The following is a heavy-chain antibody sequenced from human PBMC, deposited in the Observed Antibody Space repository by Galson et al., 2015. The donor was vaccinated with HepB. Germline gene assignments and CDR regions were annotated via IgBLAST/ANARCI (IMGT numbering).Heavy chain of an antibody. Sequence: SVKVSCKASGSTFTGYYMHWVRQAPGQGLEWVGWISPKSGGTNYAQKFQGLVTMTRDTSISTVYMELSRLTSDDTAVYFCARDGGSGQLVRTYSMDVWGQGTRVTVSS. D-gene: IGHD1-1*01. CDR2: ISPKSGGT. CDR1: GSTFTGYY. V-gene: IGHV1-2*04. CDR3: ARDGGSGQLVRTYSMDV. J-gene: IGHJ6*02.